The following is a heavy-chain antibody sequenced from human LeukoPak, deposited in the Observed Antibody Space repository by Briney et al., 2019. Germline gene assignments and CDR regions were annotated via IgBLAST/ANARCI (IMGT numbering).Heavy chain of an antibody. D-gene: IGHD3-10*01. CDR3: ARFGDANFDY. CDR2: INHSGST. V-gene: IGHV4-34*01. CDR1: GGSFSGYY. J-gene: IGHJ4*02. Sequence: SEILSLTCAVYGGSFSGYYWSWIRQPPGKGLEWIGEINHSGSTNYNPSLKSRVTISVDTSKNQFSLKLSSVTAADTAVYYCARFGDANFDYWGQGALVTVSS.